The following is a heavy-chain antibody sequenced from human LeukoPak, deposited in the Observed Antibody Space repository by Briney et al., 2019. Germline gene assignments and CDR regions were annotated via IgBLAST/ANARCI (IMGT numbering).Heavy chain of an antibody. D-gene: IGHD6-13*01. V-gene: IGHV1-8*02. CDR3: ARGIAAAGMGWLVPSGYYYYMDV. J-gene: IGHJ6*03. CDR2: MDPNSGNT. CDR1: GYTFTSYG. Sequence: ASVKVSCKASGYTFTSYGISWVRQATGQGLEWMGWMDPNSGNTGYAQKFQGRVTMTRNTSISTAYMELSSLRSEDTAVYYCARGIAAAGMGWLVPSGYYYYMDVWGKGTTVTISS.